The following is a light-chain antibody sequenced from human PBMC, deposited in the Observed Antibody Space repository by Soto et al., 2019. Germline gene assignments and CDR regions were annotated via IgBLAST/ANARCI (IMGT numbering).Light chain of an antibody. CDR3: QHYVGGSPIT. CDR1: QTVGTN. J-gene: IGKJ5*01. Sequence: EIVMTQSPVTLSVSPGESATLSCRASQTVGTNLAWYRQVPGRAPRLLIYAASTRATGIPDRFSGSGSGTDFTLAISRLGPEDFALYYCQHYVGGSPITFGQGTRLEIK. V-gene: IGKV3D-15*01. CDR2: AAS.